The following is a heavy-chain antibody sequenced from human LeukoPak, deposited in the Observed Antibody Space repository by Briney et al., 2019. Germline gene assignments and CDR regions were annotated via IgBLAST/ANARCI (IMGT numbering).Heavy chain of an antibody. D-gene: IGHD3-22*01. CDR1: GFTLSSSA. Sequence: GGSLRLSCAASGFTLSSSAMSWVRQAPGKGLEWVSAISNDGGYTYYADSVQGRFTISRDNSKNTLYLRMNSLRAEDTAVYYCARTYYYDSSGSYYFDYWGQGTLVTVSS. CDR2: ISNDGGYT. CDR3: ARTYYYDSSGSYYFDY. V-gene: IGHV3-23*01. J-gene: IGHJ4*02.